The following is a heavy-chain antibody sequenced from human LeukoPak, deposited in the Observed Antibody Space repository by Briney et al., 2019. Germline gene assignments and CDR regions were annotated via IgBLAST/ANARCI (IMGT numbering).Heavy chain of an antibody. CDR1: GYTFTGYY. D-gene: IGHD3-16*01. J-gene: IGHJ4*02. CDR2: INPNCGGT. CDR3: ARAGELWPTWDY. V-gene: IGHV1-2*02. Sequence: ASVKVSCKASGYTFTGYYMHWVRQAPGQGLEWMGWINPNCGGTNYAQKFQGRVTMTRDTSISTAYMELSRLRSDDTAVYYCARAGELWPTWDYWGQGTLVTVSS.